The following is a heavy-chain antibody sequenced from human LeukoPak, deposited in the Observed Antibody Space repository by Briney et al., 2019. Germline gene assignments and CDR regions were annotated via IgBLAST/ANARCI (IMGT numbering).Heavy chain of an antibody. V-gene: IGHV3-48*03. Sequence: GGSLTLSCAGSGFTFSSYEMNWVRQAPGEGLEWVSYISSSGSAIYYADSVKGRFTISRDNAKNSLYLQMNSLRAEDTAVYYCARKYCSSISCLFDYWGQGTLVTVSS. CDR1: GFTFSSYE. CDR2: ISSSGSAI. CDR3: ARKYCSSISCLFDY. D-gene: IGHD2-2*01. J-gene: IGHJ4*02.